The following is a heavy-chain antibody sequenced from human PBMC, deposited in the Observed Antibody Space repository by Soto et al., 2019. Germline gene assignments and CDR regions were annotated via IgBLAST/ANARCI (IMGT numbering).Heavy chain of an antibody. Sequence: GGSLRLSCAASGFIFSDYYMSWVRQAPGKGLEWVSYISRSDNTVYYAGSVKGRFTISRDNSKNSLYLQMNSLRAEDTAVYYCARDQRDSWSYPGYWGLGTLVTVSS. D-gene: IGHD1-26*01. CDR2: ISRSDNTV. V-gene: IGHV3-11*01. J-gene: IGHJ4*02. CDR3: ARDQRDSWSYPGY. CDR1: GFIFSDYY.